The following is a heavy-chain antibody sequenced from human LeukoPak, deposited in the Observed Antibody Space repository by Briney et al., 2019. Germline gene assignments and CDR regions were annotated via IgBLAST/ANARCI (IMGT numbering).Heavy chain of an antibody. CDR1: GGSFSGYY. CDR3: ASADWAYWFDP. CDR2: INHSGNT. Sequence: SETLSLTCAVYGGSFSGYYWSWIRQPPGKGLEWIGEINHSGNTNYNPSLKSRVTISVDTSKNQFSLKLSSVTAADTAVYYCASADWAYWFDPWDQGTLVTVSS. J-gene: IGHJ5*02. D-gene: IGHD2-21*01. V-gene: IGHV4-34*01.